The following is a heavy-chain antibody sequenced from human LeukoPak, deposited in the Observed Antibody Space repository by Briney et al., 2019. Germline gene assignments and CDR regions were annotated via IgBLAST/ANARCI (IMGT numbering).Heavy chain of an antibody. CDR2: INPSGGTT. Sequence: ASVKVSCKASGYTFTSYYIHWVRQAPGQGLEWMGLINPSGGTTVYAQNFQGRVIMTRDTSTSTVHMDLSSLRSEDAAVYYCAREPRPVGATSFGYYFDYWGQGTLVTVSS. CDR3: AREPRPVGATSFGYYFDY. CDR1: GYTFTSYY. D-gene: IGHD1-26*01. V-gene: IGHV1-46*01. J-gene: IGHJ4*02.